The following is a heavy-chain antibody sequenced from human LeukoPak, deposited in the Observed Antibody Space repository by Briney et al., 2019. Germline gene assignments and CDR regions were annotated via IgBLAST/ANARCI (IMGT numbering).Heavy chain of an antibody. J-gene: IGHJ6*02. Sequence: GGSLRLSCAASGFTFSSYEMNWVRQAPGKGLEWVSYISSSGSTIYYADSVKGRFTISRDNAKNSLYLQMNSLRAEDTAVYYCARARGLKVFGVVTPLSYGMDVWGQGTTATVSS. CDR3: ARARGLKVFGVVTPLSYGMDV. V-gene: IGHV3-48*03. D-gene: IGHD3-3*01. CDR2: ISSSGSTI. CDR1: GFTFSSYE.